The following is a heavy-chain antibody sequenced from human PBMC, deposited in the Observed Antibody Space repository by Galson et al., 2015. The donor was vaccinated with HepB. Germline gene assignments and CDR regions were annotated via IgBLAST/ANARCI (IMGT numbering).Heavy chain of an antibody. CDR2: ITPSGGST. CDR1: GYTFTSYY. CDR3: ARPRLAYSGDDCYSSFDY. V-gene: IGHV1-46*03. J-gene: IGHJ4*02. D-gene: IGHD2-21*02. Sequence: SVKVSCKASGYTFTSYYMHWVRQAPGHGLEWLGIITPSGGSTTYAQKLQGRVTMTRDTSTTTVYMELSSLRSEDTAVDYCARPRLAYSGDDCYSSFDYWGQGTLVTVSS.